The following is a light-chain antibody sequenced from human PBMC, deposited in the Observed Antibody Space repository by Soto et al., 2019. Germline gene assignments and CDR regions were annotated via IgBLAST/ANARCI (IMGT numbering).Light chain of an antibody. CDR2: EVT. CDR3: SSYAGINNVI. CDR1: SSDVGGYDY. J-gene: IGLJ1*01. Sequence: VLTEPPSAYGCTCQSVTISCTETSSDVGGYDYVSWYQQQSGEAPKLIIYEVTNRPSGVPDRFSGSKSGNTASLTVSGLQAEDEADYYCSSYAGINNVIFGAGTKVTVL. V-gene: IGLV2-8*01.